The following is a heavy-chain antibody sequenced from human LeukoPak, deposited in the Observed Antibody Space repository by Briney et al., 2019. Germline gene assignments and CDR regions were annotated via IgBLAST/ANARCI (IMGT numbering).Heavy chain of an antibody. CDR1: GFTLSSYA. Sequence: GGALRLSCAASGFTLSSYAMSWVRQAPGKGLEWVSAISGSGGSPYYADSVKGRFTTSRDNSKNTLYLQMNSLRAEDTAVYYCAKDTAGPLSVNWFDPWGQGTLVTVSS. J-gene: IGHJ5*02. D-gene: IGHD1-1*01. V-gene: IGHV3-23*01. CDR2: ISGSGGSP. CDR3: AKDTAGPLSVNWFDP.